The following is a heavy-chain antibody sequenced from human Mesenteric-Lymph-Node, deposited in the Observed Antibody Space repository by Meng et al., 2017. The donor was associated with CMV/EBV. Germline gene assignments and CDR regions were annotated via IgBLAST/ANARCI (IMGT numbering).Heavy chain of an antibody. Sequence: FSRYAINGVRQAPGQGLEWMGLIIPMLGRRNYAPKWQGRVTISAEESTNTVYMEMTGLKSEDTAVYYCARDGGFSGSGTYYPTTFWGLGTLVTVSS. V-gene: IGHV1-69*11. CDR1: FSRYA. J-gene: IGHJ4*02. CDR3: ARDGGFSGSGTYYPTTF. CDR2: IIPMLGRR. D-gene: IGHD3-10*01.